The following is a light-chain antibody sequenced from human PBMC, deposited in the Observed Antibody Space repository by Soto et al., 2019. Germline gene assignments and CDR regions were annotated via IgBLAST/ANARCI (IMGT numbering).Light chain of an antibody. J-gene: IGKJ4*01. V-gene: IGKV2-28*01. CDR2: LGS. CDR3: MQAQETPLT. Sequence: EIVMTQSPLSLPVTPGEPASISCRSSQSLLERNGYNYLNWYFQKPGQSPQVLIYLGSNRASGVPDRFTGSGSGTDFTLTISRVEAEDVGVYYCMQAQETPLTFGGGTEVEIK. CDR1: QSLLERNGYNY.